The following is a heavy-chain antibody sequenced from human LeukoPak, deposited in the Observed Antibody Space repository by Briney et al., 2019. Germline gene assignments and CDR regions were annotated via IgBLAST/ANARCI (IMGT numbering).Heavy chain of an antibody. D-gene: IGHD1-20*01. V-gene: IGHV3-21*01. J-gene: IGHJ4*02. CDR1: NFTFSSYT. CDR3: AREYNSPNRFDY. Sequence: GGSLTLSCAASNFTFSSYTMNWVRQAPGKGLEWVSSISRSSSYINYADSVKGRLTISRDNAKNSLYLQMNSLRAEDTAVYYCAREYNSPNRFDYWGQGTLVTVSS. CDR2: ISRSSSYI.